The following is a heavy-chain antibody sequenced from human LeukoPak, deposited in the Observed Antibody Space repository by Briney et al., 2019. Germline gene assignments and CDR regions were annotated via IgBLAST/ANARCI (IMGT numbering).Heavy chain of an antibody. CDR1: GGSITTTNY. V-gene: IGHV4-4*02. CDR3: AREGGPYRPLDY. J-gene: IGHJ4*02. Sequence: SGTLSLTCGVSGGSITTTNYWTWVRPPPGKGLEWIGEVNLQGSTNYNPSLMGRVAISGDMSENHISLQLTSVTAADTAVYYCAREGGPYRPLDYSGQGTLVTVSS. CDR2: VNLQGST.